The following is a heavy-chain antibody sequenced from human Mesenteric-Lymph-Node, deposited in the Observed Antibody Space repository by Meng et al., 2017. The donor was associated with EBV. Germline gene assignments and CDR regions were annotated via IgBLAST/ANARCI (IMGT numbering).Heavy chain of an antibody. CDR3: ARVLLRGVILL. V-gene: IGHV4-39*07. CDR1: GGSISSSSYY. D-gene: IGHD3-10*01. CDR2: FNYSGST. J-gene: IGHJ4*02. Sequence: QLRRQEWGPGLVKPSEPLSPTCTVSGGSISSSSYYWGWVRQPPGQGLEWIGSFNYSGSTYYNPSLKSRVTISEHTSKNQFSLKLSSVTAADTAVYYCARVLLRGVILLWGQGTLVTVSS.